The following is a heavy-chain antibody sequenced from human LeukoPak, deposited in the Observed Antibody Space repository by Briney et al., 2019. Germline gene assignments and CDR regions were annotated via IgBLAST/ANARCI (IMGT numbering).Heavy chain of an antibody. CDR3: AKDLLRTVVVISAAGYYLDS. V-gene: IGHV3-23*01. Sequence: PGGSLRLSCAASGFTFSDYYMSWIRQAPGKGLEWVSTISGSATSTNYADSVKGRFTISRDNSKNTLYLQMNSLRAEDTAVYYCAKDLLRTVVVISAAGYYLDSWGQGTLVTVSS. CDR1: GFTFSDYY. CDR2: ISGSATST. D-gene: IGHD3-22*01. J-gene: IGHJ4*02.